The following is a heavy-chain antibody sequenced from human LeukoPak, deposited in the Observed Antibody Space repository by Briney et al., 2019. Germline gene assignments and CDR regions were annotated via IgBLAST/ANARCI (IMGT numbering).Heavy chain of an antibody. CDR3: ARVLQNYYHMDV. V-gene: IGHV4-59*11. D-gene: IGHD3-3*01. CDR2: IYDSGSA. Sequence: SETLSLTCTVSGVSINSHCWSWIRQPPGKGLEWIGFIYDSGSANYKSSLKSRVTMTVDTSKNQFSLKLNSVTAADTAVYYCARVLQNYYHMDVWGKGTTVTVSS. J-gene: IGHJ6*03. CDR1: GVSINSHC.